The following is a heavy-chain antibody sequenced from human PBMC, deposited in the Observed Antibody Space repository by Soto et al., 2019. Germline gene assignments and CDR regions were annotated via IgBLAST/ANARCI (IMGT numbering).Heavy chain of an antibody. D-gene: IGHD3-3*01. Sequence: QVQLVESGGGVVQPGRSLRLSCAASGFTFSAFGMHWGRQAPGKGLEWVAVISNDGNSEHYADSVKGRFTISRDNSKNTFYLQMNSLSVEDTAVYYCAKTITTVGVSSTGRGALLDNWGQGILVSVSS. CDR2: ISNDGNSE. J-gene: IGHJ4*02. V-gene: IGHV3-30*18. CDR1: GFTFSAFG. CDR3: AKTITTVGVSSTGRGALLDN.